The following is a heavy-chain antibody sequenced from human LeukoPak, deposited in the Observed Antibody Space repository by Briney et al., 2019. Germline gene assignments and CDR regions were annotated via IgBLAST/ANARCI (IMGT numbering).Heavy chain of an antibody. V-gene: IGHV3-23*01. CDR2: ISGSGIST. CDR3: AKIGIAAGDTDY. Sequence: GGSLRLSCAASGYTFSSYAMRWVRQAPGKGLEWVSSISGSGISTYYADSVKGRSTISRDNSKNTLYLQMNSLRAEDTALYYCAKIGIAAGDTDYWGQGTLVTVSS. D-gene: IGHD6-13*01. J-gene: IGHJ4*02. CDR1: GYTFSSYA.